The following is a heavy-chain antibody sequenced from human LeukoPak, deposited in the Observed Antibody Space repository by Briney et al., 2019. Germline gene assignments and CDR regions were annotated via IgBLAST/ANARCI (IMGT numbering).Heavy chain of an antibody. J-gene: IGHJ4*02. CDR2: ISYRGST. CDR1: GGSVSSGGYY. Sequence: SETLSLTCTVSGGSVSSGGYYWSWIRQPPGKGLEWIGYISYRGSTNYNPSLNSRVTISVDTSKNQFSLKLSSVTDADTAVYYCARDYGTNSARGMQFDYWGQGTLVTVSS. CDR3: ARDYGTNSARGMQFDY. V-gene: IGHV4-61*08. D-gene: IGHD4-23*01.